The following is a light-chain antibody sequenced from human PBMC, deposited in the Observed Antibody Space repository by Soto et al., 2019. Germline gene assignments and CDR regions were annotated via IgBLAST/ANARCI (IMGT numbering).Light chain of an antibody. CDR1: SSDVGGYNY. V-gene: IGLV2-14*01. J-gene: IGLJ2*01. CDR2: EVS. Sequence: QSALTQPASVSGSPGQSITISCTGTSSDVGGYNYVSWYQQNPGKAPKLVIYEVSNRPSGVSYRFSGSKSGNTASLTISGLQAEDEADYYCSSYTSSSTVVFGGGTKLTV. CDR3: SSYTSSSTVV.